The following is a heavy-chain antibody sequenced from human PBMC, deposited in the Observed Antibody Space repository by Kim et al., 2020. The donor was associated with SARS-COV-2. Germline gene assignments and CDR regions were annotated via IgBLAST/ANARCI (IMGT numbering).Heavy chain of an antibody. CDR1: GGSFSGYY. CDR3: ARGGTSYDFWSGYRVRYYYGMDV. Sequence: SETLSLTCAVYGGSFSGYYWSWIRQPPGKGLEWIGEINHSGSTNYNPSLKSRDTISVDTSKNQFSLKLSSVTASDTAVYYCARGGTSYDFWSGYRVRYYYGMDVWGQGTTVTVSS. J-gene: IGHJ6*02. CDR2: INHSGST. D-gene: IGHD3-3*01. V-gene: IGHV4-34*01.